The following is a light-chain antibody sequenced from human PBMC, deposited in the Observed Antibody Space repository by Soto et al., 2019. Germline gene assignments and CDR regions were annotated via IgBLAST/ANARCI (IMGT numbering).Light chain of an antibody. CDR3: QQYNNWPQT. J-gene: IGKJ1*01. CDR1: QSLRSS. CDR2: DAS. Sequence: ETMMTQSPDTLSVSLGERATLSCRASQSLRSSLAWYQQKPGQAPRLLIYDASTRATGIPARFSGSGFGTEFTLTISGLQSEDFAVYYCQQYNNWPQTFGQGTKVDIK. V-gene: IGKV3-15*01.